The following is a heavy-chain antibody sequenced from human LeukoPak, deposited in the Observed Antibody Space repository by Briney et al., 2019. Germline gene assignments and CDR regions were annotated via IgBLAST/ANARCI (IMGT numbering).Heavy chain of an antibody. J-gene: IGHJ4*02. D-gene: IGHD1-26*01. CDR1: GFTFSSYG. Sequence: GGSLRLSCAASGFTFSSYGMHWVRQAPGKGLEWVAFIRYDGSNKYYADSVKGRFTISRDNSKNTLYLQMNSLRAEDTAVYYCAKDGGEWEPKFLFDYWGQGTLVTVSS. CDR2: IRYDGSNK. V-gene: IGHV3-30*02. CDR3: AKDGGEWEPKFLFDY.